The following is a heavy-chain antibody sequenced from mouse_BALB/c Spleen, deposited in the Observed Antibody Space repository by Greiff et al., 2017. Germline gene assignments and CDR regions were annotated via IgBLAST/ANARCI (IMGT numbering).Heavy chain of an antibody. D-gene: IGHD1-1*01. CDR3: ARGGSSLDY. J-gene: IGHJ2*01. CDR1: GFTFSDYY. Sequence: EVKLQESGGGLVKPGGSLKLSCAASGFTFSDYYMYWVRQTPEKRLEWVATISNGGTYTYYPDSVKGRFTISRDNAKNNLYLQMSSLKSEDTAMYYCARGGSSLDYWGQGTTLTVSS. CDR2: ISNGGTYT. V-gene: IGHV5-4*02.